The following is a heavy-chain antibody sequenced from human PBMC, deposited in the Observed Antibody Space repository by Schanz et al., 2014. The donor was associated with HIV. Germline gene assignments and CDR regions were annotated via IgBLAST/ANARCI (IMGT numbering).Heavy chain of an antibody. CDR3: ARGDFGGNSVDF. J-gene: IGHJ4*01. D-gene: IGHD2-21*02. V-gene: IGHV4-34*01. CDR1: GGSFSGYY. Sequence: QVQLQQWGAGLLKPSETLSLTCAVYGGSFSGYYWTWIRQPPGKGLEWIGEITHYGSTNYNPSRNSRVTISVDTSKNQFSLKLSSVTVADTAVYYCARGDFGGNSVDFWGHGNRVTISS. CDR2: ITHYGST.